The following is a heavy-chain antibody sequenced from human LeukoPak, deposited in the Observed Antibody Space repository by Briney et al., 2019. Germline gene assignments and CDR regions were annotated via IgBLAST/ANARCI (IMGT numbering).Heavy chain of an antibody. V-gene: IGHV1-2*02. J-gene: IGHJ3*02. D-gene: IGHD5-12*01. CDR2: INPNSGDT. CDR1: GYTFTGYY. CDR3: AKKWRAFDI. Sequence: ASVKVSCKASGYTFTGYYMHWVRQAPGQGLEWMGWINPNSGDTKYAQKFQGRVTITRDTSISTAYMELSRLRSDDTAIYYCAKKWRAFDIWGQGAMVTVSS.